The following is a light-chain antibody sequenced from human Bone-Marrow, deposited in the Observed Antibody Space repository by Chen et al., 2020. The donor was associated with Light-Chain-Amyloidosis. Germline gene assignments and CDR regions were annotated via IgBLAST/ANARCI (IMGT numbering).Light chain of an antibody. V-gene: IGKV3-20*01. Sequence: EIVWAQSPGTPYVSPGEGANLSCRASQTISSNYLTWYQQKFGQAPRLLIYGSSSRATGIPDRFTGSGSGTDFTLTINRLEPEDFAMYYCQQYGTSPLTFGGGTKVEIK. CDR2: GSS. CDR1: QTISSNY. J-gene: IGKJ4*01. CDR3: QQYGTSPLT.